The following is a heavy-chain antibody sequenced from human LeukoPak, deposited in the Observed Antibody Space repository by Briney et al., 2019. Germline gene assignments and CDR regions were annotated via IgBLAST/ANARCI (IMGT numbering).Heavy chain of an antibody. CDR3: ATDREDYDSSGYYLSDAFDI. CDR2: ISSSSATI. Sequence: PGGSLRLSCAVSGFTFSGYSMKWVRQAPGKGLEWVSYISSSSATIYHADSVKGRFTVSRDNAKNSLYLQMDSLRVEDTAVYCCATDREDYDSSGYYLSDAFDIWGQGTMVTVSS. V-gene: IGHV3-48*01. D-gene: IGHD3-22*01. J-gene: IGHJ3*02. CDR1: GFTFSGYS.